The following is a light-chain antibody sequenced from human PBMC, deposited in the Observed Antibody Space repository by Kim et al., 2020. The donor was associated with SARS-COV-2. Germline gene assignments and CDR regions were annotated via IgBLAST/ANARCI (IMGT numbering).Light chain of an antibody. CDR2: WAS. V-gene: IGKV4-1*01. CDR1: QTVLYSSNSKNY. CDR3: QQYYSTPYT. J-gene: IGKJ2*01. Sequence: DIVMTQSPDSLAVSLGERATINCMSSQTVLYSSNSKNYLAWYQQKPGQPPKLLIYWASTRELGVPDRFSGSGSGTDFTLTISSLQAEDVAVYYCQQYYSTPYTFGQGTKLEI.